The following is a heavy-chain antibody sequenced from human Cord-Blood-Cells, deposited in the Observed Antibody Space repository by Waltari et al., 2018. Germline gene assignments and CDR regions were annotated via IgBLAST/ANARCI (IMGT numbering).Heavy chain of an antibody. J-gene: IGHJ4*02. CDR1: GGSISSSSYY. CDR2: IYYSGTT. D-gene: IGHD3-3*01. Sequence: QLQLQESGPGLVKPSETLSLTCTVHGGSISSSSYYLGWIRQPPGKWLEWIGSIYYSGTTYYNPSLKSRVTISVDTSKNQFSLKLSSVTAADTAVYYCASRLGSGYDYWGQGTLVTVSS. V-gene: IGHV4-39*01. CDR3: ASRLGSGYDY.